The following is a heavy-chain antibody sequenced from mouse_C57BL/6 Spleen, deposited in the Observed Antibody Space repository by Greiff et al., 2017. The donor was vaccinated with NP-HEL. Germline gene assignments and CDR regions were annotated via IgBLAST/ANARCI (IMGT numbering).Heavy chain of an antibody. CDR2: IDPETGGT. J-gene: IGHJ1*03. CDR1: GYTFTDYE. D-gene: IGHD1-1*01. CDR3: TNTLRHWCFDV. V-gene: IGHV1-15*01. Sequence: QVQLKQSGAELVRPGASVTLSCKASGYTFTDYEMHWVKQTPVHGLEWIGAIDPETGGTAYNQKFKGKAILTADKSSSTAYMELSSLTSEDSAVYYCTNTLRHWCFDVWGTGTTVTVSS.